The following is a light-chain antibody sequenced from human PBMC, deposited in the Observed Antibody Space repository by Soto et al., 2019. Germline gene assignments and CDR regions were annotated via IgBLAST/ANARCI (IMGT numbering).Light chain of an antibody. V-gene: IGLV2-14*03. CDR3: SSYTSRNTYV. J-gene: IGLJ1*01. CDR1: SSDVGGYNY. CDR2: DVS. Sequence: QSALTQPASVSGSPGQSITISCTGTSSDVGGYNYVSWYQQQPGKAPKLMICDVSDRPSGVSDRFSGSKSGNTASLTISGLQAEDEADYYCSSYTSRNTYVFGSGTKVTVL.